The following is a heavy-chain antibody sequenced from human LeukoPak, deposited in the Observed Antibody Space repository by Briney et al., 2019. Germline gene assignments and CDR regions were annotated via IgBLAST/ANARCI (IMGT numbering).Heavy chain of an antibody. V-gene: IGHV6-1*01. CDR2: TYYRSKWYN. Sequence: SQTLSPTCAISGDSVSSNSAAWYWIRLSPLRGLEWLGRTYYRSKWYNDSALSVKSRITINPDTSKNQFSLQLDSVTPEDTAMYYCARGINRVLDYWGQGTLVTVSS. CDR1: GDSVSSNSAA. D-gene: IGHD3-10*01. J-gene: IGHJ4*02. CDR3: ARGINRVLDY.